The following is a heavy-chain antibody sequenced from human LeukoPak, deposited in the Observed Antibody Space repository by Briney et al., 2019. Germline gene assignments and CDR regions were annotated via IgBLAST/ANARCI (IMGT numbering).Heavy chain of an antibody. CDR1: GFTFSAYW. Sequence: GGSLRLSCAASGFTFSAYWMSWVRQAPGKGLEWVANIKQDGSEKFYVDSVKGRFTISRDNAKNSLYLQMNSLRGEDTAVYYCARVIFGVVIIPYFDSWGQGILVTVSS. J-gene: IGHJ4*02. V-gene: IGHV3-7*01. CDR3: ARVIFGVVIIPYFDS. CDR2: IKQDGSEK. D-gene: IGHD3-3*01.